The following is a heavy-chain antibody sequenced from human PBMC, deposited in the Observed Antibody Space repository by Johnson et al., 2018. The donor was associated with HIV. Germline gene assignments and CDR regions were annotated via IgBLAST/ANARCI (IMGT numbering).Heavy chain of an antibody. V-gene: IGHV3-30*02. CDR2: IRYDGSNK. J-gene: IGHJ3*01. Sequence: VQLVESGGGVVQPGESLRLSCAASGFTFSHYGMHWVRQAPGKGLEWVAFIRYDGSNKYYADSVKGRFTISRDNAKNSLYLQMNTLRAEDTAVYYCSRPWGASSSPDSFDLWGQGTMVTVSS. CDR3: SRPWGASSSPDSFDL. D-gene: IGHD6-13*01. CDR1: GFTFSHYG.